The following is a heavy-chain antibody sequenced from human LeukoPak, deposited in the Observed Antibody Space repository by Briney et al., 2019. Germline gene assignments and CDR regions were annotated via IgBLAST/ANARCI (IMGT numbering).Heavy chain of an antibody. CDR2: INQDGSEK. Sequence: GGSLRLSCAASGFTFSTYWMSWVRQAPGKGLEWVANINQDGSEKYYVDSVKGRFTISRDNAKNSLYLQMNSLKTEDTAVYYCVGAVADSTGHHYFDYWGQGTLVTVSS. D-gene: IGHD3-22*01. CDR1: GFTFSTYW. CDR3: VGAVADSTGHHYFDY. V-gene: IGHV3-7*03. J-gene: IGHJ4*02.